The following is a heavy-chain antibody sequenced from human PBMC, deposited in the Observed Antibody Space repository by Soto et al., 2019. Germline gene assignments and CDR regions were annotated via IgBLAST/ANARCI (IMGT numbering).Heavy chain of an antibody. CDR3: ARREDYYDSRRGFDP. CDR1: GGSISSGGYY. D-gene: IGHD3-22*01. Sequence: SETLSLTCTVSGGSISSGGYYWSWIRQHPGKGLEWIGYIYYSGSTYYNPSLKSRVTISVDTSKNQFSLKLSSVTAADTAVYYCARREDYYDSRRGFDPWGQGTLVTVSS. CDR2: IYYSGST. V-gene: IGHV4-31*03. J-gene: IGHJ5*02.